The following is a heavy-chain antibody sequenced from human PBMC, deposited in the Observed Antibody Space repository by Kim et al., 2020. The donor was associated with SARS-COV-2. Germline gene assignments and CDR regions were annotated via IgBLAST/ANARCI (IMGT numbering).Heavy chain of an antibody. CDR3: AKNPRYGSGPALYYYYGMDV. CDR1: GLTFSSYG. D-gene: IGHD3-10*01. Sequence: GGSLRLSCAASGLTFSSYGMHWVRQAPGKGLEWVAVISYDGSNKYYADSVKGRFTISRDNSKNTLYLQMNSLRAEDTAVYYCAKNPRYGSGPALYYYYGMDVWGQGATVTLS. J-gene: IGHJ6*02. CDR2: ISYDGSNK. V-gene: IGHV3-30*18.